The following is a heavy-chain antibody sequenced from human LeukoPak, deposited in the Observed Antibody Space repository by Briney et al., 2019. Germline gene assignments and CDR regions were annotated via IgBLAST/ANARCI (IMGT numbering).Heavy chain of an antibody. J-gene: IGHJ3*02. V-gene: IGHV1-2*02. CDR2: INPNSDVT. D-gene: IGHD6-13*01. CDR3: ARTKSSSWHDAFDI. CDR1: GYTFTDYS. Sequence: ASVKVSCKASGYTFTDYSIHWVRQAPGQGLEWMGWINPNSDVTNYAQKFQGRVTMTRDTSISTAYMELTRLRSDDTAVYYCARTKSSSWHDAFDIWGQGTMVTVSS.